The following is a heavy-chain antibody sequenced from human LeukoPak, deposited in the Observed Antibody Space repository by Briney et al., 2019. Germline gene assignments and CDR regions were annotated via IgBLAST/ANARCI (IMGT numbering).Heavy chain of an antibody. Sequence: SETLSLTCAVYGGSFSGYYWSWIRQPPGKGLEWIGEINHSGSTNYNPSLKSGVTISVDTSKNQFSLKLSSVTAADTAVYYCARGLRWFDPWGQGTRVTVSS. J-gene: IGHJ5*02. CDR2: INHSGST. CDR3: ARGLRWFDP. V-gene: IGHV4-34*01. CDR1: GGSFSGYY.